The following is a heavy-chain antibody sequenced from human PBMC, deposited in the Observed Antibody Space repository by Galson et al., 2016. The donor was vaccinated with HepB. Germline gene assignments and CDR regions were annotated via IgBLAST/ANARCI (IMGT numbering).Heavy chain of an antibody. CDR2: IYPGDSAP. CDR1: GYSFTTYW. J-gene: IGHJ6*02. V-gene: IGHV5-51*01. CDR3: ARHGYYYGMDV. D-gene: IGHD2-15*01. Sequence: QSGAEVKKPGESLKISCTASGYSFTTYWIGWVRQMPGKGLEWMGIIYPGDSAPRNNPSFQGQDTISADKSISTVYLQWSSLKASDTAMFYCARHGYYYGMDVWGQGTTVTVSS.